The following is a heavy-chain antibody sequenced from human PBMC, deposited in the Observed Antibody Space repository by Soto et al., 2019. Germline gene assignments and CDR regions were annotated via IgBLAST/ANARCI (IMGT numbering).Heavy chain of an antibody. J-gene: IGHJ4*02. CDR3: ARLPRTDYNFWSGFL. D-gene: IGHD3-3*01. V-gene: IGHV4-30-2*03. Sequence: SETLSLTCAVSGGSISSGGYSWSWIRQPPGKGLEWIGNIYHSGSTYYNPSLRSRVTISVDTSKNQFSLKLSSVTAADTAVFYCARLPRTDYNFWSGFLWGLGTLVTVSS. CDR1: GGSISSGGYS. CDR2: IYHSGST.